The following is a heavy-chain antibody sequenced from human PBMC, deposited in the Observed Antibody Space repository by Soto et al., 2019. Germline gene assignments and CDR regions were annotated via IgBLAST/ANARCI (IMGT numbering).Heavy chain of an antibody. CDR3: ARANSGCCSGGSCYDWFDP. V-gene: IGHV1-2*04. Sequence: ASVKASCKASGYTFTGYYMHWVRQAPGQGLEWMGWINPNSGGTNYAQKFQGWVTMTRDTSISTAYMELSRLRSDDTAVYYCARANSGCCSGGSCYDWFDPWGQGTLVTVSS. CDR1: GYTFTGYY. CDR2: INPNSGGT. J-gene: IGHJ5*02. D-gene: IGHD2-15*01.